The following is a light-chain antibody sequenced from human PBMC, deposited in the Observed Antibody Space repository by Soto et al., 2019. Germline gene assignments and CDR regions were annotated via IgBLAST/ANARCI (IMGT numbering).Light chain of an antibody. CDR3: QQYSTYTPRT. J-gene: IGKJ1*01. Sequence: EIVLTQSPGTLSLSPGERATLSCRASQSVSSSYLAWYQQKPGQAPTLLIYGTSSRATGIPDRFSGSGSGTDFTLTISRLEPDDFATYYCQQYSTYTPRTFGQGTKVEIK. V-gene: IGKV3-20*01. CDR1: QSVSSSY. CDR2: GTS.